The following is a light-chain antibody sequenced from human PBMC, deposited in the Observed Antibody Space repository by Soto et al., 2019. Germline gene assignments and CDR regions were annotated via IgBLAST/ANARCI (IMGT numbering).Light chain of an antibody. J-gene: IGKJ1*01. CDR2: DAS. CDR3: LQDYDYPRT. CDR1: QGIRSW. V-gene: IGKV1-6*01. Sequence: IHMTKSPSSVYASVGDRVTITYRASQGIRSWLGWYQQKPGKAPKILIYDASSLQSGFPSRFSGSESGTDFSPTISSLQPEDFATCYCLQDYDYPRTFGQGTTVAIK.